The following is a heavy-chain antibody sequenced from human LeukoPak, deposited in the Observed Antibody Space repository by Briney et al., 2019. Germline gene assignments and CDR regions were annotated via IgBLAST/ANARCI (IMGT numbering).Heavy chain of an antibody. V-gene: IGHV3-30*18. D-gene: IGHD6-19*01. CDR1: GFTFSSYG. J-gene: IGHJ4*02. Sequence: GRSLRLSCAASGFTFSSYGMHWVRQAPGKGLEGVAVISYDGSSKYYADSVKARLTISRDNSKNTLYLQMNSVRAEDTAVYYCAKTAVAGTSVYFDYWGQGTLVTVSS. CDR3: AKTAVAGTSVYFDY. CDR2: ISYDGSSK.